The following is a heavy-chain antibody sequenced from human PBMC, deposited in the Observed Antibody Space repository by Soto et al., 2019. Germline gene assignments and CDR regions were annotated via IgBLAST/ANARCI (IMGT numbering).Heavy chain of an antibody. J-gene: IGHJ4*02. CDR1: GYTFTGYY. V-gene: IGHV1-2*04. D-gene: IGHD3-3*01. CDR2: INPNSGGT. Sequence: GASVKVSCKASGYTFTGYYMHWVRQAPGQGLEWMGWINPNSGGTNYAQKFQGWVTMTRDTSISTAYMELSRLRSDDTAVYYCARGATIFGVASFDYWGQGTLVTVS. CDR3: ARGATIFGVASFDY.